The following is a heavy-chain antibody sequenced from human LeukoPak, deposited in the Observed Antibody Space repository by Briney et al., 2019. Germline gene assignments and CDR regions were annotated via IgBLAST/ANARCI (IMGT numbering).Heavy chain of an antibody. CDR1: VGSISRSSYY. CDR3: TRRISGGHIDY. V-gene: IGHV4-39*01. CDR2: MYYSGST. Sequence: SETLSLTCTVSVGSISRSSYYWGWIRQPPGKGLEWIGSMYYSGSTYYNPSLKSRVTISVDTSKNQFSLKLSSVTAADTAVYYCTRRISGGHIDYWGQGTLVTVSS. J-gene: IGHJ4*02. D-gene: IGHD2-8*02.